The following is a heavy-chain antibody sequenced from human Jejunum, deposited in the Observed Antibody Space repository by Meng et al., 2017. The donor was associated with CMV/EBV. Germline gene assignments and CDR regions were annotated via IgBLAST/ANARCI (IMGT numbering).Heavy chain of an antibody. D-gene: IGHD2-21*01. CDR1: GFSFGGYA. V-gene: IGHV3-23*01. CDR2: VSGSGQMT. CDR3: AKERIELWCFDY. Sequence: VSGFSFGGYAMSWVRQVPGKGLEWVSSVSGSGQMTHYADSVKGRFIVSKDKSTNTLYLQMNSLRAEDTAIYYCAKERIELWCFDYWGQGTPGTVSS. J-gene: IGHJ4*02.